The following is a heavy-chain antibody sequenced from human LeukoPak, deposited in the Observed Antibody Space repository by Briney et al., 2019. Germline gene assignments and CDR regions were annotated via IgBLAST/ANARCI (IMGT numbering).Heavy chain of an antibody. Sequence: GESLRLSCAASGFTFNNYAMHWVRQAPGRGLEWVAIKSHDGNKEYYPDSVKGRFTISRDNSKNTLYLQMNSLRAEDTAVYYCARDGATYYYYYGMDVWGQGTTVTVSS. D-gene: IGHD1-26*01. V-gene: IGHV3-30*01. CDR3: ARDGATYYYYYGMDV. J-gene: IGHJ6*02. CDR1: GFTFNNYA. CDR2: KSHDGNKE.